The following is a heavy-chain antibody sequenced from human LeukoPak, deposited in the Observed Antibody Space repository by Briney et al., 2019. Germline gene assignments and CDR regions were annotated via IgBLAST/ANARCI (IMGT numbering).Heavy chain of an antibody. CDR1: GFTFSSYA. Sequence: PGGSLRLSCAASGFTFSSYAMSWVRQARGKGREWVSAISGSGGSTYYADSVKGRFTISRDNSKNTLYLQMNSLRAEDTAVYYCAKVNIVVVVAATNFDYWGQGTLVTVSS. CDR3: AKVNIVVVVAATNFDY. D-gene: IGHD2-15*01. CDR2: ISGSGGST. V-gene: IGHV3-23*01. J-gene: IGHJ4*02.